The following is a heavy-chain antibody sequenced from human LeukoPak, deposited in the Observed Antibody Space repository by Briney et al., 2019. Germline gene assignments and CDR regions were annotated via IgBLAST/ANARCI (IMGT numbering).Heavy chain of an antibody. CDR1: GGSISSSSYY. CDR3: ARAGQVSAMGYYYYMDV. CDR2: IYYSGST. Sequence: SETLSLTCTVSGGSISSSSYYWGWIRQHPGKGLEWIGSIYYSGSTYYNPSLKSRVTISVDTSKNQFSLKLSSVTAADTAVYYCARAGQVSAMGYYYYMDVWGKGTTVTVSS. J-gene: IGHJ6*03. V-gene: IGHV4-39*07. D-gene: IGHD5-18*01.